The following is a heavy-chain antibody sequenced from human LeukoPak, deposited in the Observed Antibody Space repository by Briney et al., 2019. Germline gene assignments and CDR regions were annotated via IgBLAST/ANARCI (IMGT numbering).Heavy chain of an antibody. CDR2: ISPGGEIP. CDR3: AKDDGWLYYNH. V-gene: IGHV3-23*01. J-gene: IGHJ4*02. CDR1: GFTFSIHG. D-gene: IGHD3-22*01. Sequence: GGSLRLSCAASGFTFSIHGMNWVRQAPGKGLEWVSGISPGGEIPYYADSVKGRFTISKDNSKDTVSLQMHSLRAEDTATYYCAKDDGWLYYNHWGQGTLVTVSS.